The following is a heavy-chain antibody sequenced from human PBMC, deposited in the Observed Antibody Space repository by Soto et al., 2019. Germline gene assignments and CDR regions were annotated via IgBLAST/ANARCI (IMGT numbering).Heavy chain of an antibody. D-gene: IGHD3-9*01. J-gene: IGHJ4*02. V-gene: IGHV3-23*01. CDR3: ARDVGLDSDDFFAY. CDR1: GFTFSSHA. Sequence: PGGSLRLSCAAPGFTFSSHAMNWVRQAPGEGLEWVSAISGSGGSTNYADSVKGRFTISRDNSKNTLYLQMNSLRAEDTAMYFCARDVGLDSDDFFAYWGQGTQVTVSS. CDR2: ISGSGGST.